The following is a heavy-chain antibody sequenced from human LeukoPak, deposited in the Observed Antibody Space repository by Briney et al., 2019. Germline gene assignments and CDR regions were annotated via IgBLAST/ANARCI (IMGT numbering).Heavy chain of an antibody. CDR3: ARETPDSSSWTAFDF. CDR1: GFTFSSYW. J-gene: IGHJ4*02. D-gene: IGHD6-13*01. CDR2: IKQDGSEK. V-gene: IGHV3-7*01. Sequence: PGGSLRLSCAASGFTFSSYWMSWVRQAPEKGLEWVANIKQDGSEKYYVDSVKGRFTISRDNAKNSLYLQMNSLRAEDTAVYYCARETPDSSSWTAFDFWGQGTLVTVSS.